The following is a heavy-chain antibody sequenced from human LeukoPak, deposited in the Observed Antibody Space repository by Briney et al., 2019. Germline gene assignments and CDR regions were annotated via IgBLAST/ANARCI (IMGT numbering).Heavy chain of an antibody. CDR2: ISSNGGSA. J-gene: IGHJ4*02. Sequence: GGSLRLSCAAFGFTFSSYSMHWVRQAPGKGLEYVSGISSNGGSAYYAKSVKGRFAISRDDSKNTLYLQMGSLRADDMTVYYCARGSQAGLDYWGQGTLVTVSS. CDR3: ARGSQAGLDY. D-gene: IGHD2-15*01. CDR1: GFTFSSYS. V-gene: IGHV3-64*01.